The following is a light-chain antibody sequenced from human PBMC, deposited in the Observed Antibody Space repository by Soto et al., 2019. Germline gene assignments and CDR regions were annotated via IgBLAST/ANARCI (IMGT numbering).Light chain of an antibody. CDR2: AIS. CDR3: LQYKSYPYT. CDR1: QDVRND. J-gene: IGKJ2*01. V-gene: IGKV1-6*01. Sequence: AIQMTQSPSSLSASVGDRVTITCRASQDVRNDLGRYQQKPGKAPRLLIDAISTLQSGVPSRFSGSGSGTDFSLTIINLQPEDFATYYCLQYKSYPYTFGQGTKLEI.